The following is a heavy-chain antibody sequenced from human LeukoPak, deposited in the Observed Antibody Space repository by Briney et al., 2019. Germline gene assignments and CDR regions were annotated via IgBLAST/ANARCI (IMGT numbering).Heavy chain of an antibody. Sequence: SETLSLTCTVSGGSISSYYWSWIRQPPGKGLEWIGYIYYSGSTNYNPSLKSRVTISVDTSKNQFSLKLSSVTAADTAVYYCATAGVPVAAYYDYVWGSYRYSGRRGFDYWGQGTLVTVSS. CDR1: GGSISSYY. J-gene: IGHJ4*02. V-gene: IGHV4-59*01. D-gene: IGHD3-16*02. CDR3: ATAGVPVAAYYDYVWGSYRYSGRRGFDY. CDR2: IYYSGST.